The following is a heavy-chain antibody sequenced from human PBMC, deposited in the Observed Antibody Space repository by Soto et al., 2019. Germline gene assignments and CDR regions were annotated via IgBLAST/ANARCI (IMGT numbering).Heavy chain of an antibody. CDR2: IYASGRT. Sequence: PSETLSLTCTVSGVSITPYFWSWIRQPAGEAPEWLGHIYASGRTTYNPSLKSRVTMFVSQTQVSLRLTSVTAADTAVYYCARHFDVDKSLDHYYFDIWGRGALVTVSS. CDR3: ARHFDVDKSLDHYYFDI. D-gene: IGHD3-9*01. J-gene: IGHJ2*01. CDR1: GVSITPYF. V-gene: IGHV4-4*07.